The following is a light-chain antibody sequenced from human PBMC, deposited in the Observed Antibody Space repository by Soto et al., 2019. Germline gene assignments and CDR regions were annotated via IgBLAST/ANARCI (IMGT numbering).Light chain of an antibody. CDR3: GTWDNSLNIVV. V-gene: IGLV1-51*01. Sequence: QSVLTQPPSVSAAPGQKVIISCSGSNSNIGDKFVSWYQQLPGTAPKLLIYDNNKRPSGIPDRFSGSKSGTSATLGITGLQTGDEADYYCGTWDNSLNIVVFGGGTKLTVL. J-gene: IGLJ2*01. CDR2: DNN. CDR1: NSNIGDKF.